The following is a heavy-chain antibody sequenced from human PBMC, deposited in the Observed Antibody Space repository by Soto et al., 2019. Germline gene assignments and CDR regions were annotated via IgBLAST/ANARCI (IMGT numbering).Heavy chain of an antibody. D-gene: IGHD6-19*01. CDR2: INAGNGNT. CDR3: ARWSQYSSGWELPDY. CDR1: GYTFTSYA. J-gene: IGHJ4*02. Sequence: ASVKVSCKASGYTFTSYAMHWVRQAHGQRLEWMGWINAGNGNTKYSQKFQGRVTITRDTSASTAYMELSSLRSEDTAVYYCARWSQYSSGWELPDYWGQGTLVTVSS. V-gene: IGHV1-3*01.